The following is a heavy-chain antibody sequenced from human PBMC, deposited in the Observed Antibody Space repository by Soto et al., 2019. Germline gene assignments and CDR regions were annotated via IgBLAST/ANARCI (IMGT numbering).Heavy chain of an antibody. CDR2: IYYSGST. CDR3: ARDYSGYTSSSRGWFDP. D-gene: IGHD6-6*01. J-gene: IGHJ5*02. V-gene: IGHV4-30-4*01. CDR1: GGSISSGDYY. Sequence: SETLSLTCTVSGGSISSGDYYWSWIRQPPGKGLEWIGYIYYSGSTYYNPSLKSRVTISVDTSKNQFSLKLSSVTAADTATYYCARDYSGYTSSSRGWFDPWGQGTLVTVSS.